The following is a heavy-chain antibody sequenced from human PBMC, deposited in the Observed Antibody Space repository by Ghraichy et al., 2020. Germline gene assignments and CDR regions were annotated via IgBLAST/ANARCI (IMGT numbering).Heavy chain of an antibody. CDR3: ASLRKYYDFFTGTGYYYYGMDV. V-gene: IGHV4-34*01. CDR2: INHSGST. J-gene: IGHJ6*02. CDR1: GGSFSGYY. Sequence: SETLSLTCAVYGGSFSGYYWSWIRQPPGKGLEWIGEINHSGSTNYNPSLKSRVTISVDTSKNQFSLKLSSVTAADTAVYYCASLRKYYDFFTGTGYYYYGMDVWGQGTTVTVSS. D-gene: IGHD3-9*01.